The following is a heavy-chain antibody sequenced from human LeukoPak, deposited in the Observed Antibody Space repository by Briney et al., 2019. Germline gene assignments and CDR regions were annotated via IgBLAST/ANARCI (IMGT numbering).Heavy chain of an antibody. CDR3: AKDWAVAGTNYFDY. J-gene: IGHJ4*02. CDR1: GFTFSSYA. Sequence: GGSLRLSCAASGFTFSSYAMSWVRQAPGKGLEWVSGISGGGANTYYADSVKGRFTISRDNSKNTLYLQMNSLRAEDTAIYYCAKDWAVAGTNYFDYWGQGTLVTVSS. CDR2: ISGGGANT. V-gene: IGHV3-23*01. D-gene: IGHD6-19*01.